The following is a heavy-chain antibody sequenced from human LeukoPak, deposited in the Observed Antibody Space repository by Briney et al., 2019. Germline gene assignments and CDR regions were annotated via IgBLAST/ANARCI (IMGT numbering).Heavy chain of an antibody. CDR3: IRDFRSADL. CDR2: IYVDGRTT. V-gene: IGHV3-74*01. CDR1: GFSFSGYD. J-gene: IGHJ5*02. Sequence: GGSLRLSCAASGFSFSGYDMNWVRQPPGKGLVWVSRIYVDGRTTNYADSVKGRFTISRDNAKNTVYLEMNSLSVEDTATYYCIRDFRSADLWGQGTLVTVTS.